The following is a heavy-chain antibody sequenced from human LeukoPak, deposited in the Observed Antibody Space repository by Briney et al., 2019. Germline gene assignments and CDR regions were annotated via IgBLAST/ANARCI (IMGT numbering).Heavy chain of an antibody. J-gene: IGHJ4*02. V-gene: IGHV3-20*04. CDR3: ARVDPVLRYFDGQGALYFDY. CDR2: INWNGGST. CDR1: GFTFDDYG. Sequence: PGGSLRLSCAASGFTFDDYGMSWVRQAPGKGLEWVSGINWNGGSTGYADSVKGRFTISRDNAKNSLYLQMNSLGAEDTALYYCARVDPVLRYFDGQGALYFDYWGQGALVTVSS. D-gene: IGHD3-9*01.